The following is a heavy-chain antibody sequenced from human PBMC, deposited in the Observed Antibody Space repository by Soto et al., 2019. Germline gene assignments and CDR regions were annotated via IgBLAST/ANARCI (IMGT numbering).Heavy chain of an antibody. J-gene: IGHJ4*02. Sequence: GGSLRLSCAASGFTFSSYGMHWVRQAPGKGLEWVAVIWYDGSNKYYADSVKGRFTISRDNSKNTLYLQMNSLRAEDTAVYYCARALYVDIVATGLFDYWGQGTLVTVSS. D-gene: IGHD5-12*01. CDR1: GFTFSSYG. CDR3: ARALYVDIVATGLFDY. V-gene: IGHV3-33*08. CDR2: IWYDGSNK.